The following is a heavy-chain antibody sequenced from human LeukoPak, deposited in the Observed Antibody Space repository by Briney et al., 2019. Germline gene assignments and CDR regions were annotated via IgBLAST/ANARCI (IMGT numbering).Heavy chain of an antibody. CDR3: ATPTAYTAMVTPLDY. D-gene: IGHD5-18*01. CDR2: ISSSGSTI. V-gene: IGHV3-11*01. J-gene: IGHJ4*02. Sequence: GGSLRLSXAASGFTFSDYYMSWIRQAPGKGLEWVSYISSSGSTIYYADSVKGRFTISRDNAKNSLYLQMNSLRSEDTAVYYCATPTAYTAMVTPLDYWGQGTLVTVSS. CDR1: GFTFSDYY.